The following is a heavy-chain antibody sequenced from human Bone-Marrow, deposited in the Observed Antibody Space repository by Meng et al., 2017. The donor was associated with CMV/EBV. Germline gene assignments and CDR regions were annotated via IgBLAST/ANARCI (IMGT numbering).Heavy chain of an antibody. J-gene: IGHJ4*02. D-gene: IGHD6-13*01. CDR3: ARGVIAAAGRGYFYY. CDR2: INHSGST. V-gene: IGHV4-34*01. Sequence: SETLSLTCAVYGGSFSGYYWSWIRQPPGKGLELIGEINHSGSTNYNPSLKSRVTISVDTSKNQFSLKLSSVTAADTAVYYCARGVIAAAGRGYFYYWVQGTLVTVSS. CDR1: GGSFSGYY.